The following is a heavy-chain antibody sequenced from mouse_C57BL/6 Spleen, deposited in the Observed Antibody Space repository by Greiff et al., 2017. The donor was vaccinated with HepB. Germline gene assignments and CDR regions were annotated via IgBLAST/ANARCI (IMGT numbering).Heavy chain of an antibody. V-gene: IGHV1-80*01. CDR2: IYPGDGDT. Sequence: VQLQQSGAELVKPGASVKISCKASGYAFSSYWMNWVKQWPGKGLEWIGQIYPGDGDTNYNGKFKGKATLTADKSSSTAYMQLSSLTSEDSAVYFCARGYSNYVGWYFDVWGTGTTVTVSS. J-gene: IGHJ1*03. CDR3: ARGYSNYVGWYFDV. D-gene: IGHD2-5*01. CDR1: GYAFSSYW.